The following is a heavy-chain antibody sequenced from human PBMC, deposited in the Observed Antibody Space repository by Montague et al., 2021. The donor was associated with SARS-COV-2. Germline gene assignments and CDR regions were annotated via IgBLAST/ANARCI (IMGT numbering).Heavy chain of an antibody. V-gene: IGHV3-30-3*01. D-gene: IGHD3-3*01. Sequence: SLRLSCAASGSTFSSYAMHWVRQAPGKGLEWVAVISYDGSNKYYADSVKGRFTISRDNSKNTLYLQMNSLRAEDTVVYYCARPLIWSGYFVDAFDIWGQGTMVTVSS. J-gene: IGHJ3*02. CDR1: GSTFSSYA. CDR2: ISYDGSNK. CDR3: ARPLIWSGYFVDAFDI.